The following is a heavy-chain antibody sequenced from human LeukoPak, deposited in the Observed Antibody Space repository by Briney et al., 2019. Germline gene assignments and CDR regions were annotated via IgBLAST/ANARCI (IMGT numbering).Heavy chain of an antibody. D-gene: IGHD3-3*01. J-gene: IGHJ6*03. CDR3: ARDRDDFGVRGYYYMDV. CDR2: INPSGGST. Sequence: ASVKVSCKASGYTFTSYYMHWVRQAPGQGLEWMGIINPSGGSTSYAQKFQGRVTMTRDTSTSTVYMELSRLRSDDTAVYYCARDRDDFGVRGYYYMDVWGKGTTVTVSS. CDR1: GYTFTSYY. V-gene: IGHV1-46*01.